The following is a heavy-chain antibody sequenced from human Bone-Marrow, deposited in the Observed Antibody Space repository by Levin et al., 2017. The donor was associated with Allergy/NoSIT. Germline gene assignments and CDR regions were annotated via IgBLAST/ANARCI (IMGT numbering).Heavy chain of an antibody. V-gene: IGHV3-23*01. CDR1: GFSFRTYA. D-gene: IGHD3-9*01. J-gene: IGHJ3*02. CDR3: AKISSSYFRGAFDI. CDR2: ISNSGDNT. Sequence: PGGSLRLSCAASGFSFRTYAMSWVRQAPGKGLEWVSSISNSGDNTHHADSVKGRFTISRDNSKNTLYLHMNSLRAEDTAVYYCAKISSSYFRGAFDIWGQGTMVTVSS.